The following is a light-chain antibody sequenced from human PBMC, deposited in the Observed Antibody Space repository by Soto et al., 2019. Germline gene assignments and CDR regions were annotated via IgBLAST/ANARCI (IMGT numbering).Light chain of an antibody. V-gene: IGLV2-11*01. Sequence: QSVLTQPRSVSGSPGQSVTVSCTGTSRDVAVYNYVSWFQQHPGKAPQLLIYDVTKRPSGVPDRFSGSKSGNTAALTISGLQAEDEAEYFCSSYAGSYTWIFGSGTKVTVL. CDR2: DVT. CDR1: SRDVAVYNY. CDR3: SSYAGSYTWI. J-gene: IGLJ1*01.